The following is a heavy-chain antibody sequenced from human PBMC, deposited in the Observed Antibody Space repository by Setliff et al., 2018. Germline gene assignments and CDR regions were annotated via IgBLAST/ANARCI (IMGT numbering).Heavy chain of an antibody. V-gene: IGHV1-69*13. J-gene: IGHJ6*03. Sequence: AASVKVSCKASGGTFSSYVISWVREAPGQGLEWMGGIIPMFGTNHAQKFQGRVTITADESTSTAYMELSSLGSEDTAVYYCAGGQPLVRKYYYYMDVWGKGTTVTVSS. D-gene: IGHD3-10*01. CDR1: GGTFSSYV. CDR3: AGGQPLVRKYYYYMDV. CDR2: IIPMFGT.